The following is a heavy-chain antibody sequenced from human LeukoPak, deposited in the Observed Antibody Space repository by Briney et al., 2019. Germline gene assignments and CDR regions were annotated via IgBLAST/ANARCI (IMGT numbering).Heavy chain of an antibody. V-gene: IGHV3-21*01. CDR1: GFSFNTYW. CDR2: ISSSSSYI. D-gene: IGHD2-8*02. J-gene: IGHJ4*02. CDR3: ARTGGGGFDY. Sequence: GGSLRLSCAASGFSFNTYWMSWVRQAPGKGLEWVSSISSSSSYIYYADSVKGRFTISRDNAKNSLYLQMNSLRAEDTAVYYCARTGGGGFDYWGQGTLVTVSS.